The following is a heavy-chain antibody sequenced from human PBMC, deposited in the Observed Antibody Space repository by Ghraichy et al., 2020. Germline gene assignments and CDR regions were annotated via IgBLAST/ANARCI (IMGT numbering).Heavy chain of an antibody. Sequence: SETLSLTCTVSGGSISSYYWSWIRQPAGKGLEWIGRIYTSGSTNYNPSLKSRVTMSVDTSKNQFSLKLSSVTAADTAVYYCARELGIEGAMANYNWFDPWGQGTLVTVSS. CDR3: ARELGIEGAMANYNWFDP. J-gene: IGHJ5*02. CDR2: IYTSGST. V-gene: IGHV4-4*07. D-gene: IGHD6-25*01. CDR1: GGSISSYY.